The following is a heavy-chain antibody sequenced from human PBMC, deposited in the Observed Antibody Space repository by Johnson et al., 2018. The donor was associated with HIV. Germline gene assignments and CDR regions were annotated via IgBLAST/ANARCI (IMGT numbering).Heavy chain of an antibody. J-gene: IGHJ3*02. Sequence: QVQLVESGGGAVQPGGSLRLSCAASGFTFSSYGMHWVRQAPGKGLEWVAVISYDGSNKYYADSVKGRFTISRDNSKNTLYLQMNSLRAEDTAVYYCASGRPIFEAFDIWGQGTMVTVSS. D-gene: IGHD2-21*01. CDR1: GFTFSSYG. CDR3: ASGRPIFEAFDI. V-gene: IGHV3-30*03. CDR2: ISYDGSNK.